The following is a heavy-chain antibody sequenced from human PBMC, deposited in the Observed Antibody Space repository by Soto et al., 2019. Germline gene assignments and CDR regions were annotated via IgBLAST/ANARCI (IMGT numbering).Heavy chain of an antibody. CDR3: ARGQLGRYYYGMDV. Sequence: GASVKVSCKASGGTFSSYAISWVRQAPGQGLEWMGGIIPIFGTANYAQKFQGRVTITADESTSTAYMELSSLRSEDTAVYYCARGQLGRYYYGMDVWGQGTTVTVYS. CDR1: GGTFSSYA. CDR2: IIPIFGTA. D-gene: IGHD5-18*01. V-gene: IGHV1-69*13. J-gene: IGHJ6*02.